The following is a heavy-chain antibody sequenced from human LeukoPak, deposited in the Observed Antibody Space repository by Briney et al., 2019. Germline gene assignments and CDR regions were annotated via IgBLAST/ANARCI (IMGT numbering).Heavy chain of an antibody. CDR3: ARVGRTSSDFDY. CDR1: GFTVSRNY. V-gene: IGHV3-53*01. D-gene: IGHD1-26*01. J-gene: IGHJ4*02. CDR2: IYSGGDT. Sequence: GGSLRLSCAASGFTVSRNYMNWVRQAPGKGLEWVSVIYSGGDTDYADSVKGRFTISRDNSKNTLYLQMNNLRGEDTAVYYCARVGRTSSDFDYWGQGTLVTVSS.